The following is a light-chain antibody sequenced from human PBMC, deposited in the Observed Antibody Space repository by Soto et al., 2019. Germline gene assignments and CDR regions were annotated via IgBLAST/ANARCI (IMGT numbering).Light chain of an antibody. V-gene: IGLV2-11*01. CDR2: DVT. Sequence: FGAPWEVVTISKTGTSAVVGGYNYVSWYQQHPGKAPKLMIYDVTQRPSGVPDRFSGYRSGNTASLTISGLQAEDEADYYCCSYAATYTYVFGTGTKVTVL. J-gene: IGLJ1*01. CDR3: CSYAATYTYV. CDR1: SAVVGGYNY.